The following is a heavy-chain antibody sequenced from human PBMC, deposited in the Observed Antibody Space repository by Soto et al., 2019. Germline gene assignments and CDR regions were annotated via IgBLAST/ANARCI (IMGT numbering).Heavy chain of an antibody. J-gene: IGHJ6*02. CDR1: GYTFTRYA. D-gene: IGHD3-3*01. V-gene: IGHV7-4-1*01. Sequence: ASVKVSCKASGYTFTRYAMNWVRQAPGQGLEWMGWINTNTGNPTYAQGFTGRFVFSLDTSVSTAYLQICSLKAEDTAVYYCARDLFWSGSDMDVWGQGTTVTVSS. CDR3: ARDLFWSGSDMDV. CDR2: INTNTGNP.